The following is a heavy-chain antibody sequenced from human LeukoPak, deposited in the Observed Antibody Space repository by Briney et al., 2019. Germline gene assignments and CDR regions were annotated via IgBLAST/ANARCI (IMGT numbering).Heavy chain of an antibody. CDR2: IRYDGSNK. Sequence: GGSLRLSCAASGFTFTNYWMSWVRQAPGKGLEWVAFIRYDGSNKYYADSVKGRFTISRDNSKNTLYLQMNSLRAEDTAVYYCAKPLVPAAKDLDYWGQGTLVTVSS. J-gene: IGHJ4*02. CDR3: AKPLVPAAKDLDY. V-gene: IGHV3-30*02. D-gene: IGHD2-2*01. CDR1: GFTFTNYW.